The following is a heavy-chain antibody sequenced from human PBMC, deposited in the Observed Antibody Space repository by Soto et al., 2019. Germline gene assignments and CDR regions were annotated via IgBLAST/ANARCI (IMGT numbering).Heavy chain of an antibody. CDR1: GFTFSNYG. V-gene: IGHV3-33*01. Sequence: PGGSLRLSCAASGFTFSNYGMHCVRQAPSTWRGWVAVIWHDGLNKFYGDSVKGRFAISRDNSQNALYLQMSSLRADDTALYSCARDDGKAVTRTGHFDYWGQGTPVTVSS. D-gene: IGHD6-19*01. J-gene: IGHJ4*02. CDR3: ARDDGKAVTRTGHFDY. CDR2: IWHDGLNK.